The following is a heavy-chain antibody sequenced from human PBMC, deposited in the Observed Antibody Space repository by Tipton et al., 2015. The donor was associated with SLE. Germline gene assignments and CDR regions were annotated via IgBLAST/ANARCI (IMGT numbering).Heavy chain of an antibody. CDR3: ARQRLRLLSPLDA. Sequence: TLSLTCTVSGGSISGYQWSWIRQSPQKGLEWIGYVYDIGTTNYNPSLKSRGTISVDTSKNHFSLELTSVTAADTAVYYCARQRLRLLSPLDAWGQGTTVTVSS. V-gene: IGHV4-59*08. J-gene: IGHJ6*02. D-gene: IGHD3-10*01. CDR1: GGSISGYQ. CDR2: VYDIGTT.